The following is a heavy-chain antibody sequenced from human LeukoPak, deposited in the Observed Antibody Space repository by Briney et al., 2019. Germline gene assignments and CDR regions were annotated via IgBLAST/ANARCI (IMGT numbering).Heavy chain of an antibody. CDR3: ARDMVTMIVVVTYRFDY. V-gene: IGHV3-30-3*01. CDR2: ISYDGSNK. CDR1: GFTFSSYA. D-gene: IGHD3-22*01. Sequence: PGGSLRLSCAASGFTFSSYAMHWVRQAPGKGLEWVAVISYDGSNKYYADSVKGRFTISRDNSKNTLYLQMNSLRAEDTAVYYCARDMVTMIVVVTYRFDYWGQGTLVTVSS. J-gene: IGHJ4*02.